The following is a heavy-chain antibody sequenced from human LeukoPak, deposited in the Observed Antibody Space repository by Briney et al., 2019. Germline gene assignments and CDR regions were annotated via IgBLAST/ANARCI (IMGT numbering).Heavy chain of an antibody. V-gene: IGHV3-53*01. D-gene: IGHD1-26*01. CDR3: ARGGRAGWSGSYEDSFDI. Sequence: GRSLRLSSASSGSTGSSNYISCFSHPPGRELEWLLVIISGGNTTYSNPVKGRFTICRDNSKYTLFLQMVSLRADDTAVYYCARGGRAGWSGSYEDSFDIWGQGTMVTVSS. CDR1: GSTGSSNY. J-gene: IGHJ3*02. CDR2: IISGGNT.